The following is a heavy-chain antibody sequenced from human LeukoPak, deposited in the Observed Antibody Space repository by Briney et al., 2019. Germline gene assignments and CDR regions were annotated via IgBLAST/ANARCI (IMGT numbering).Heavy chain of an antibody. CDR3: ARTTEGYCSSASCFGFSYSYYMDV. D-gene: IGHD2-2*01. V-gene: IGHV4-4*07. CDR1: GGSISSYY. Sequence: PSETLSLTCTVSGGSISSYYWSWIRQPAGKGLEWIGRIYTSGSTNYNPSLKSRVTISVDTSKNQFSLKLSSVIAADTAVYYCARTTEGYCSSASCFGFSYSYYMDVWGKGTTVTIFS. J-gene: IGHJ6*03. CDR2: IYTSGST.